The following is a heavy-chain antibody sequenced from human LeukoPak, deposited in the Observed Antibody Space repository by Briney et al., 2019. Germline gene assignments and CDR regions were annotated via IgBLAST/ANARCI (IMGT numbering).Heavy chain of an antibody. CDR2: INPNSGGT. CDR1: GYTVTGYY. D-gene: IGHD3-3*01. CDR3: ARDRADYDFWSGYYTSLDY. Sequence: GASVKVSCKASGYTVTGYYMHWVRQAPGQGLEWMGWINPNSGGTNYAQKFQGCVTMTRDTSISTAYMELSRLRSDDTAVYYCARDRADYDFWSGYYTSLDYWGQGTLVTVSS. V-gene: IGHV1-2*04. J-gene: IGHJ4*02.